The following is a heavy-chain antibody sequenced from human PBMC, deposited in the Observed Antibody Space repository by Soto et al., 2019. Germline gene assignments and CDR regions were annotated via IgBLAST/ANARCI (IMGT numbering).Heavy chain of an antibody. V-gene: IGHV1-69*02. Sequence: QVQLVQSGAEVKKPGSSVKVSCKASGGTFSSYTISWVRQAPGQGLEWMGRIIPILGIANYAQKFQGRVTITADKSTSTAYMELCTLRSEYNAVYYCARRNGYCSGGSCNDAFDIWGQGTMVTVSS. CDR2: IIPILGIA. CDR3: ARRNGYCSGGSCNDAFDI. CDR1: GGTFSSYT. D-gene: IGHD2-15*01. J-gene: IGHJ3*02.